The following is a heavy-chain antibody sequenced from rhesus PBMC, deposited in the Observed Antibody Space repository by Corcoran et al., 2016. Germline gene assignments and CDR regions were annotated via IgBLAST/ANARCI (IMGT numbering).Heavy chain of an antibody. CDR1: GFSLSTSVMG. Sequence: QVTLKESGPALVKPTQTLTLTCTFSGFSLSTSVMGVGWIRQPPGKALEWLASSYWDDDKYYSTAMRSRITISKDTSKNEVVLTMTNMDPVDTATYYGARTHDEDDYGYDSYPYNSLDVWGRGVLVTVSS. CDR2: SYWDDDK. D-gene: IGHD3-9*01. CDR3: ARTHDEDDYGYDSYPYNSLDV. V-gene: IGHV2S1*01. J-gene: IGHJ5-2*02.